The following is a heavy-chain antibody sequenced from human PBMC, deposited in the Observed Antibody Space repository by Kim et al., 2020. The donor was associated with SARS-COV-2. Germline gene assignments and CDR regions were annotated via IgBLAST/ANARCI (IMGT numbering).Heavy chain of an antibody. D-gene: IGHD6-19*01. CDR3: ARAGAVAGGFAMDV. J-gene: IGHJ6*02. V-gene: IGHV4-59*01. CDR1: GGSISSYY. CDR2: IHFGGST. Sequence: SETLSLTCTVSGGSISSYYWSWIRQFPGKRLEWMGFIHFGGSTNYNPSLKSRITISVDRSKNQISLKLSSVTAADTALYYCARAGAVAGGFAMDVWGQGTTVTVSS.